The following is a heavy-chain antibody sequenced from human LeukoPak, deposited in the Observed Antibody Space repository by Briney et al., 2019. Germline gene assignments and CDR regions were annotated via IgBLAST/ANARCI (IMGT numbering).Heavy chain of an antibody. Sequence: GGSLRLSCAASGFTFSGDYMSWIRQAPGKGLEWVSYISSVGSSTVYADSVKGRFTISRDNAKNTLYLQMNSLRAEDTAVYYCARDRGSGWDFDYWGQGTLVTVSS. D-gene: IGHD6-19*01. J-gene: IGHJ4*02. CDR2: ISSVGSST. V-gene: IGHV3-11*04. CDR3: ARDRGSGWDFDY. CDR1: GFTFSGDY.